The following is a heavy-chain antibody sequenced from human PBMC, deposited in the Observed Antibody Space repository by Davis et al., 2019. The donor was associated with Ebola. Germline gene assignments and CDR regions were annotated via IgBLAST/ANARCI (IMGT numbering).Heavy chain of an antibody. CDR1: AITFSSYA. CDR3: ARSGLSFGVVKYHYGMDA. V-gene: IGHV3-23*01. Sequence: GGSLRLSCADSAITFSSYAMTWVRQAPGKGLEWVSAISGSGGPTYYAGSVKGRFTISRDNSKKTMYLQMNSLRGEDTAVYYCARSGLSFGVVKYHYGMDAWGKGTTVTVSS. J-gene: IGHJ6*04. D-gene: IGHD3-3*01. CDR2: ISGSGGPT.